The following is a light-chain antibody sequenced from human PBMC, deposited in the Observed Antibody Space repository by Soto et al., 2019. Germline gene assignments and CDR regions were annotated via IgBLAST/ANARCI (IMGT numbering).Light chain of an antibody. CDR3: HQYNSWPRT. J-gene: IGKJ1*01. Sequence: EIVMTQSPATLSVSPGDRATLSCRASQSVSSNLAWYQQKPGQAPRLLIYGASTRATGIPARFSGSGSGTEFSLTISSLQSEDFAVYYYHQYNSWPRTFGQGTKVESK. CDR1: QSVSSN. V-gene: IGKV3-15*01. CDR2: GAS.